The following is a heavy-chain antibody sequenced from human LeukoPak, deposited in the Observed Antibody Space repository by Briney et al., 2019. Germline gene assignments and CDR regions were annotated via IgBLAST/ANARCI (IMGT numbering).Heavy chain of an antibody. CDR1: GFTFDDYA. J-gene: IGHJ6*03. Sequence: PGRSLRLSCAASGFTFDDYAMHWVRQAPGKGLEWVSGISWNSGSIGYTDPVKGRFTISRDNSKNTLYLQMKSLRAEDTAVYYCAKGGGYEAQYYYYYLDVWGKGTTVTISS. D-gene: IGHD5-12*01. CDR2: ISWNSGSI. V-gene: IGHV3-9*01. CDR3: AKGGGYEAQYYYYYLDV.